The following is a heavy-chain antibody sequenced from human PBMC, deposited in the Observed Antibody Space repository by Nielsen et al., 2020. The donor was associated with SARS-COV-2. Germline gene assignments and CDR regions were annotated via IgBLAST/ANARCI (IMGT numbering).Heavy chain of an antibody. Sequence: VRQAPGKGLEWVAVIWYDGSNKYYADSVKGRFTISRDNSKNTLYLQMNSLRAEDTAVYYCARVHDYYYYYGMDVWGQGTMVTVSS. J-gene: IGHJ6*02. CDR2: IWYDGSNK. V-gene: IGHV3-33*01. CDR3: ARVHDYYYYYGMDV.